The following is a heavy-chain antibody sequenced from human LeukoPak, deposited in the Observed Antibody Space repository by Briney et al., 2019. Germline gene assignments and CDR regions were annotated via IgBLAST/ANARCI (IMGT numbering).Heavy chain of an antibody. Sequence: GGSLRLSCAASGFTFSSYAMHWVRQAPGKGLEWVAVISYDGSNKYYADSVKGRFTISRDNSKNTLYLQMNSLRAEDTAVYYCATGILEWLVDYWGQGTLVTVSS. D-gene: IGHD5-12*01. CDR3: ATGILEWLVDY. CDR2: ISYDGSNK. V-gene: IGHV3-30-3*01. J-gene: IGHJ4*02. CDR1: GFTFSSYA.